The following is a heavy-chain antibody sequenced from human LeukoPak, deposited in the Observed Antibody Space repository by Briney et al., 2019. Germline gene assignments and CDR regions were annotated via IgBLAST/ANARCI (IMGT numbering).Heavy chain of an antibody. CDR2: ISGSDGST. CDR3: ARTSWNDIPYLDF. CDR1: GFSFSSYA. J-gene: IGHJ4*02. D-gene: IGHD1-1*01. V-gene: IGHV3-23*01. Sequence: QSGGSLRLSCAASGFSFSSYAMSWVRQAPGKGLEWVSGISGSDGSTYYADSVKGRFTISRDNSKNTLYLQMNSLRAEDTAVYYCARTSWNDIPYLDFWGQGTLVTVSS.